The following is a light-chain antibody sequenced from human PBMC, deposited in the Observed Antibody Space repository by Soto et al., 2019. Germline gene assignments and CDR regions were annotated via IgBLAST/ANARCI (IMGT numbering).Light chain of an antibody. CDR1: NIGSKS. CDR2: YDS. CDR3: QVWDSSSDS. Sequence: SSELTQPPSVSVAPGKTARITCGGNNIGSKSVHWYQQKPGQAPVLVIYYDSDRPSGIPERFSGSNSGNTATLTISRVEAGDEADYYCQVWDSSSDSFGGGTKLTVL. J-gene: IGLJ2*01. V-gene: IGLV3-21*04.